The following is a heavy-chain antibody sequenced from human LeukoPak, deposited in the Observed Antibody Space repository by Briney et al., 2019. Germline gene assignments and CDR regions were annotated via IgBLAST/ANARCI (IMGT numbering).Heavy chain of an antibody. CDR2: TAYEGGEK. V-gene: IGHV3-30*01. J-gene: IGHJ4*02. D-gene: IGHD3-16*01. CDR3: AREGDRHLTFDY. Sequence: GGSLRLSCAASGSAFSGHLLHWVRQAPGKGLEWVAGTAYEGGEKYYADSVSGRFTISRDNSYNTVYLQMNGLRLEDTAVYFCAREGDRHLTFDYWGRGTLVTVSS. CDR1: GSAFSGHL.